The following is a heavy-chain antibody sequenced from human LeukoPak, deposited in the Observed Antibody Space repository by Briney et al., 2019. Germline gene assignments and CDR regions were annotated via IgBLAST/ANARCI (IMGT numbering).Heavy chain of an antibody. Sequence: QSGGSLRLSCAASGFTFRNYWMSWVRQVPGTGLEWMANIKQDGSDRNYMTSVRGRFTISRDNAESSLYLQMNSLRDEDTAVYYCARDRVGTAAGRYYYGMDVWGQGTTVTVSS. J-gene: IGHJ6*02. D-gene: IGHD4-23*01. V-gene: IGHV3-7*01. CDR2: IKQDGSDR. CDR3: ARDRVGTAAGRYYYGMDV. CDR1: GFTFRNYW.